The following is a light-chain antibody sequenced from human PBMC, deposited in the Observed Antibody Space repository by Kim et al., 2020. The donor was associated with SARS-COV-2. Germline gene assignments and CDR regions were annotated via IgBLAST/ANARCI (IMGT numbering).Light chain of an antibody. Sequence: QPVLTQSPSASASLGASVKLTCTLSSAHSDYAIAWHQKQSEKAPRFLITVDDDGSHTRGDGVADCFSGSSSGAERYLTISGLRPDDEADYYCLTWGPGIRVFGGGTQLTVL. CDR3: LTWGPGIRV. V-gene: IGLV4-69*01. CDR1: SAHSDYA. J-gene: IGLJ3*02. CDR2: VDDDGSH.